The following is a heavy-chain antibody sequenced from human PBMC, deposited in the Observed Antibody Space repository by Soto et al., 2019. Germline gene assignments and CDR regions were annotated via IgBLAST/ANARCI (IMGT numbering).Heavy chain of an antibody. V-gene: IGHV4-30-4*01. J-gene: IGHJ4*02. CDR1: GGSISSGDYY. Sequence: SETLSLTCTVSGGSISSGDYYWSWIRQPPGKGLEWIGYIYYSGSTYYNPSLKSRVTISVDTSKNQFSLKLNSVTAADTAVYYCAADPGDYYFGYWGQGTLVTVSS. D-gene: IGHD2-21*01. CDR3: AADPGDYYFGY. CDR2: IYYSGST.